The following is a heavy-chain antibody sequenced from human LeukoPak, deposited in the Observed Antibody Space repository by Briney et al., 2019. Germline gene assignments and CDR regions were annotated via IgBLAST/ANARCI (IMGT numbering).Heavy chain of an antibody. Sequence: PGGSLRLSCAASGFTFSSSAMHWVRQAPGKGLEWVAFIRYDESSIYYAGSVKGRFTISRDNSKNTLYLQMNSLRAEDTAVYYCAKPLTTVTEGNQFYYYGMDVWGQGTTVTVSS. D-gene: IGHD4-17*01. V-gene: IGHV3-30*02. CDR1: GFTFSSSA. J-gene: IGHJ6*02. CDR2: IRYDESSI. CDR3: AKPLTTVTEGNQFYYYGMDV.